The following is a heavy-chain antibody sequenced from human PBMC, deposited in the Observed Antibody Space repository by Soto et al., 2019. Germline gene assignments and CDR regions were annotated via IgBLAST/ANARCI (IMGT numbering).Heavy chain of an antibody. V-gene: IGHV1-69*01. Sequence: QVQLVQSGAEVKKPGSSVKVSCKASGGTFSSYAISWVRQAPGQGLEWMGGIIPIFGTANYAQKFQGRVTITADESTSTACIELSSLGSEDTAAYYLARGDGYTSGWFGSYGRDVWGRGTTVTVSS. CDR1: GGTFSSYA. CDR3: ARGDGYTSGWFGSYGRDV. CDR2: IIPIFGTA. D-gene: IGHD6-13*01. J-gene: IGHJ6*02.